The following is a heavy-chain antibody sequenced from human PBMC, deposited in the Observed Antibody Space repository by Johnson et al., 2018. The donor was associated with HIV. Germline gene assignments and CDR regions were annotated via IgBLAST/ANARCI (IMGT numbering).Heavy chain of an antibody. CDR3: VRRPFGAAPGADTFDI. Sequence: QVQLVESGGGLVKPGGSLRLSCAASGFIFSDYYMSWIRQAPGKGLEWVSYISSSGTNIYYADSVKGRFSISRDNAKNTLYLQMNSLRAEDTAVYYCVRRPFGAAPGADTFDIWGQGTMVTVSS. D-gene: IGHD6-13*01. J-gene: IGHJ3*02. CDR2: ISSSGTNI. CDR1: GFIFSDYY. V-gene: IGHV3-11*04.